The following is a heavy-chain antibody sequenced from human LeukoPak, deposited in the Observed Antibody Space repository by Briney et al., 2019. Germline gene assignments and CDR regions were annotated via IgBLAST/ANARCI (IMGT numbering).Heavy chain of an antibody. CDR2: IDWNGGST. CDR1: GFTFDGHA. D-gene: IGHD5-12*01. J-gene: IGHJ4*02. CDR3: AREGYSAYGLDN. Sequence: GGSLRLSCAASGFTFDGHAMAWVRQDPVKGLEWVSGIDWNGGSTGYAESVKGRFTISRDNAKKSLYLQMDSLRVEDTAVYYCAREGYSAYGLDNWGQGTLVTVSS. V-gene: IGHV3-20*04.